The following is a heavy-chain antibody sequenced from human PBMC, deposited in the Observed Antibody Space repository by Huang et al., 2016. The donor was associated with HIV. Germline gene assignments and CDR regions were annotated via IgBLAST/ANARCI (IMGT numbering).Heavy chain of an antibody. D-gene: IGHD3-16*01. J-gene: IGHJ3*01. CDR3: AKRGGAWGSPYAFDL. CDR2: VIPGFGTR. CDR1: GGSFNNFG. Sequence: QVQLVQSGAEVRKPGSSVKVSCRASGGSFNNFGINWVRQAPGQGFEWMGGVIPGFGTRNDAQRFQGRVTITADETTGVVFMELSSLRSDDTAVYFCAKRGGAWGSPYAFDLWGPGTMVTVSS. V-gene: IGHV1-69*13.